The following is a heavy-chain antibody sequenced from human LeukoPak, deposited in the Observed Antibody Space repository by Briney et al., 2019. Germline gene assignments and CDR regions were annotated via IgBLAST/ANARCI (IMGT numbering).Heavy chain of an antibody. CDR1: GGSISSSSYY. CDR3: ARVKRYCSSTSCSDAFDI. J-gene: IGHJ3*02. Sequence: SETLSLTCTVSGGSISSSSYYWGWIRQPPGKGLEWIGSIYYSGSTYYNPSLKSRVTISVDTSKNQFSLKLSSVTAADTAVYYCARVKRYCSSTSCSDAFDIWGQGTMVTVSS. V-gene: IGHV4-39*07. D-gene: IGHD2-2*01. CDR2: IYYSGST.